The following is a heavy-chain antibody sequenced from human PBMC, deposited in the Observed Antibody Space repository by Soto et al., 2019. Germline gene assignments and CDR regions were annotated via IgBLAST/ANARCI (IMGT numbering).Heavy chain of an antibody. J-gene: IGHJ5*01. CDR2: ISAYNGNT. CDR3: ARVLGQRVVSGIDS. V-gene: IGHV1-18*01. CDR1: GYTFTSYG. D-gene: IGHD2-15*01. Sequence: GASVKVSCKASGYTFTSYGISWVRQAPGQGLEWMGWISAYNGNTNYAQKLQGRVTMTTDTSTSTAHMELRSLRSDDTAVYYCARVLGQRVVSGIDSWGQRTLVTLFS.